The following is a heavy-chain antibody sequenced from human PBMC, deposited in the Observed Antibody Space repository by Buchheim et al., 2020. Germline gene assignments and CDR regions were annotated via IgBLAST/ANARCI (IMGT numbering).Heavy chain of an antibody. Sequence: EVQLLGSGGDLVQPGESLRLSCAVTGCTFSSSAMSWVRQAPGKGLEWVTAISGAGGTTYYADSVRGRFSNSRDNSKNKLFRQMNSLRADDTAVYFCAKGFITKGYFDSWGQGTL. CDR1: GCTFSSSA. J-gene: IGHJ4*02. CDR2: ISGAGGTT. V-gene: IGHV3-23*01. CDR3: AKGFITKGYFDS. D-gene: IGHD3-10*01.